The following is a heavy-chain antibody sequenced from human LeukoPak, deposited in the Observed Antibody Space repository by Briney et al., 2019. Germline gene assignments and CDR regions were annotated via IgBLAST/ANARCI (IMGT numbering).Heavy chain of an antibody. J-gene: IGHJ4*02. CDR3: ARAKYYYDSSGYCD. V-gene: IGHV3-20*04. CDR1: GFTFDDYG. Sequence: GGSLRLSCAASGFTFDDYGMSWVRQAPGKGLEWVSGINWNGGSIGYADSVEGRLTISRDNAKNSLYLQMNSLRAEDTALYYCARAKYYYDSSGYCDWGQGTLVTVSS. D-gene: IGHD3-22*01. CDR2: INWNGGSI.